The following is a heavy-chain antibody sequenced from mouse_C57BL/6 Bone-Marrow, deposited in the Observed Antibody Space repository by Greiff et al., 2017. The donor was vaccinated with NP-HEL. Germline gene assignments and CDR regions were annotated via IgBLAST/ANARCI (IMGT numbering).Heavy chain of an antibody. CDR1: GFTFSSYA. Sequence: EVQLVESGGGLVKPGGSLKLSCAASGFTFSSYAMSWVRQTPEKRLEWVATISDGGSYTYYPDNVKGRFTISRDNAKNNLYLQMSHLKSEDTAMYYCAREDYDGEAGDYWGQGTTLTVSS. CDR3: AREDYDGEAGDY. D-gene: IGHD2-4*01. V-gene: IGHV5-4*01. J-gene: IGHJ2*01. CDR2: ISDGGSYT.